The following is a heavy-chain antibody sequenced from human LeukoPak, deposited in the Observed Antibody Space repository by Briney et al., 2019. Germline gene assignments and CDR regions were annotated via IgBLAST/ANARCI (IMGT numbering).Heavy chain of an antibody. J-gene: IGHJ4*02. CDR3: ARAEVTVPGGDY. CDR2: IKQDGSAK. CDR1: GFTFSNYW. D-gene: IGHD2-8*02. Sequence: PGGSLRLSCAASGFTFSNYWMSWVRQAPGKGLEWVANIKQDGSAKYYVDSVKGRFTISRDNARNSLYLQMNSLRAEDTAVYYCARAEVTVPGGDYWGQGTLVTVSS. V-gene: IGHV3-7*01.